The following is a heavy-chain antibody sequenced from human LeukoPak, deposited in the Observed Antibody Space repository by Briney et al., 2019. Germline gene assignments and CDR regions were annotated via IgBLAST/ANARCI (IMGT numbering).Heavy chain of an antibody. V-gene: IGHV4-4*07. CDR2: IYTSGST. J-gene: IGHJ5*02. CDR3: ARGIAVAGTFWFDP. Sequence: SETLSLTRTVSGGSISSYYWSWIRQPAGKGLEWIGRIYTSGSTNYNPSLKSRVTMSVDTSKNQFSLKLSSVTAADTAVYYCARGIAVAGTFWFDPWGQGTLVTVSS. CDR1: GGSISSYY. D-gene: IGHD6-19*01.